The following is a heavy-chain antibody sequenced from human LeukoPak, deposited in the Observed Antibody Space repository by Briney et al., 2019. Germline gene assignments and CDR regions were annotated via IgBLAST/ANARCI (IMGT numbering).Heavy chain of an antibody. Sequence: GASVKVSCKASGYTFTRYGISWVRQAPGQGLEWMRWISAYNGNTNYAQKLQGRVTMTTDTSTSTAYMELRSLRSDDTAVYYCARDLGIAVAGGEDYWGQGTLVTVSS. CDR2: ISAYNGNT. J-gene: IGHJ4*02. CDR1: GYTFTRYG. V-gene: IGHV1-18*01. CDR3: ARDLGIAVAGGEDY. D-gene: IGHD6-19*01.